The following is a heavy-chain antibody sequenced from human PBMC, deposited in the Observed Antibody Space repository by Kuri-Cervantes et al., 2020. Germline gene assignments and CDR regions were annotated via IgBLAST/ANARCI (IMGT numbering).Heavy chain of an antibody. CDR2: IYYSGST. Sequence: GSLRLSCTVSGGSISSYYWSWIRQPPGKGLEWIGYIYYSGSTNYNPSLKSRVTISVDTSKSQFSLKLSSVTAADTAVYYCARDRRDYYDSSGYYGGSNDAFDIWGQGTMVTVSS. CDR1: GGSISSYY. J-gene: IGHJ3*02. D-gene: IGHD3-22*01. V-gene: IGHV4-59*01. CDR3: ARDRRDYYDSSGYYGGSNDAFDI.